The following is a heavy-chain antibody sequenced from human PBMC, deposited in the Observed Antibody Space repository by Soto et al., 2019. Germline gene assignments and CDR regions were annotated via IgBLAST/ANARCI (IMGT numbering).Heavy chain of an antibody. CDR2: IYYSGST. J-gene: IGHJ4*02. CDR3: ARRRMSTNVFGY. V-gene: IGHV4-59*01. CDR1: GGSISSYY. D-gene: IGHD2-8*01. Sequence: SETLSLTCTVSGGSISSYYWSWIRQPPGKGLEWIGYIYYSGSTNYNPSLKSRVTISVDTSKNQFSLKLSSVTAADTAVYYCARRRMSTNVFGYWGQGTLVTVSS.